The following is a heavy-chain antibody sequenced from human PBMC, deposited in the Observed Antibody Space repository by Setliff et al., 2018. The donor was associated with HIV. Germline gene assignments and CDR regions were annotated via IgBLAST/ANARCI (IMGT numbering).Heavy chain of an antibody. CDR2: VSHTGST. J-gene: IGHJ3*02. CDR1: GGSLSGYY. D-gene: IGHD1-26*01. Sequence: KPSETLSLTCAVYGGSLSGYYWRWIRQPPGKGLEWIGDVSHTGSTDYNPSLKSRITISADTPKNQFSLKLSSVTAADTAVYYCAREGTYSGTYWVRRVASFDIWGRGTMVTVSS. CDR3: AREGTYSGTYWVRRVASFDI. V-gene: IGHV4-34*01.